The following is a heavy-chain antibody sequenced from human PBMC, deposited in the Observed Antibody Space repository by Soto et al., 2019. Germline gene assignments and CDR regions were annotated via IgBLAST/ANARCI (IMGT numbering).Heavy chain of an antibody. J-gene: IGHJ6*02. Sequence: LRLSCAVSGSTFSNDWMHWVRQAPGKGLVWVSHINSDGSSTNYADFVKGRFTIARDNAKNTVYLQMNSLRAEDTAVYYCARDRSYSLDVWGQGTTVTVSS. V-gene: IGHV3-74*01. CDR2: INSDGSST. CDR3: ARDRSYSLDV. CDR1: GSTFSNDW.